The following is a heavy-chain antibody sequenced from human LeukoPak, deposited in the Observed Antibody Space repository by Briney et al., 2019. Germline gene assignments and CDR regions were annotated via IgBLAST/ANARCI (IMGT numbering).Heavy chain of an antibody. Sequence: GGSLRLSCAASGFTFSSYWLSWVRQAPGKGLEWVANIKQDGSEKYYVDSVKGRFTISRDNAKNSLYLQMNSLRAEDTAVYYCAREGMGLPTTGYAFDIWGQGTMVTVSS. V-gene: IGHV3-7*01. D-gene: IGHD4/OR15-4a*01. J-gene: IGHJ3*02. CDR3: AREGMGLPTTGYAFDI. CDR1: GFTFSSYW. CDR2: IKQDGSEK.